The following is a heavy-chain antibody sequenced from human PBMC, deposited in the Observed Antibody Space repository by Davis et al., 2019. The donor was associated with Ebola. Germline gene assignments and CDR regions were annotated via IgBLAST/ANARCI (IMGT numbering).Heavy chain of an antibody. V-gene: IGHV4-59*12. J-gene: IGHJ6*02. CDR1: GGSISNYY. CDR3: AREYYYHMDV. CDR2: IYYSGSA. Sequence: GSLRLSCTVSGGSISNYYWSWIRQPPGKGLEWIGYIYYSGSANYNPSLKSRVTISVDTSKNQFSLKLSSVTAADTAVYYCAREYYYHMDVWGQGTTVTVSS.